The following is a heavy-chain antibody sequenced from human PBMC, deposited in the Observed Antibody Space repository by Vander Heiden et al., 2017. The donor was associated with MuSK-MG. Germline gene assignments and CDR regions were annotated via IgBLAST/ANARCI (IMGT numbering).Heavy chain of an antibody. CDR2: ISGSGGST. D-gene: IGHD2-15*01. CDR1: GFTFSRYS. V-gene: IGHV3-23*04. CDR3: AKGRDQGGHCSGGTCYFDY. Sequence: EVQLVESGGGLAQPGGSLRLSCAASGFTFSRYSMSWVRQAPGKGLEWVSAISGSGGSTYYADSVRGRFTTSRDNSKDTVYLQMNSLRVEDTAVYYCAKGRDQGGHCSGGTCYFDYWGQGTLGTVSS. J-gene: IGHJ4*02.